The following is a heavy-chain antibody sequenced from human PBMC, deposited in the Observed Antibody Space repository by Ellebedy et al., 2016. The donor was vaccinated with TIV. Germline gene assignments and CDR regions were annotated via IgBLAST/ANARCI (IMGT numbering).Heavy chain of an antibody. CDR3: ARYRSIAAGEYDS. CDR1: GYNFTSFW. Sequence: GESLKISCKGSGYNFTSFWISWVRQMPGKGLDWMGRIFPGDSYSYYSPSFQGQVTISADKSISTAYLQWNSLKASDTAMYYCARYRSIAAGEYDSWGQGTRVTVSS. J-gene: IGHJ4*02. CDR2: IFPGDSYS. V-gene: IGHV5-10-1*04. D-gene: IGHD6-13*01.